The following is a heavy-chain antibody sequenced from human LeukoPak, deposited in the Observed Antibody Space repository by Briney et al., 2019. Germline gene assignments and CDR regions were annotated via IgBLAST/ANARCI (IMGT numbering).Heavy chain of an antibody. Sequence: GSLRLSCAASGFTFSSYGMNWVRQAPGKGLEWVSAISGGDGSTYYADSVKGRFTISRDTSKNTLFLQMNSLRAEDTAVYYCAKKMYYDFWSGYWTNWGQGTLVTVSS. CDR2: ISGGDGST. CDR1: GFTFSSYG. D-gene: IGHD3-3*01. J-gene: IGHJ4*02. CDR3: AKKMYYDFWSGYWTN. V-gene: IGHV3-23*01.